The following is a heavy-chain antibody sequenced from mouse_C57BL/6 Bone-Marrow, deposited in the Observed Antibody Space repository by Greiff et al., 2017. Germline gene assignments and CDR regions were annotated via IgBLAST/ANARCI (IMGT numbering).Heavy chain of an antibody. CDR2: IYPGDGDT. Sequence: QVQLQQSGAELVKPGASVKISCKASGYAFSSYWMNWVKQRPGKGLEWIGQIYPGDGDTNYNGKFKGKATLTADKSSSTAYMQLSSLTSEGSAVYFCARSTTVVERFDYWGQGTTLTVSS. CDR3: ARSTTVVERFDY. CDR1: GYAFSSYW. V-gene: IGHV1-80*01. J-gene: IGHJ2*01. D-gene: IGHD1-1*01.